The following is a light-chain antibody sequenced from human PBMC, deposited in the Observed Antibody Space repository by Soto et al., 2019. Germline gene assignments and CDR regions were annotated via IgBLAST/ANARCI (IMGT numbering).Light chain of an antibody. J-gene: IGKJ1*01. CDR1: QSVSNNY. CDR3: QQYNNWRT. Sequence: EIVLTQSPGTLSLSPGERATLSCRASQSVSNNYLAWYQQKPGQAPRLLIYGASTRATGIPARLSGSGSGTEFTLTISSIEPEDFAVYYCQQYNNWRTFGQGTKVDIK. CDR2: GAS. V-gene: IGKV3-20*01.